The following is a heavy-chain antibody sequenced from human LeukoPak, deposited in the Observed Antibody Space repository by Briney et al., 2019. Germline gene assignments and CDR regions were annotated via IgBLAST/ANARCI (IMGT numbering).Heavy chain of an antibody. D-gene: IGHD1-26*01. CDR3: AKDQEVGATLFDY. J-gene: IGHJ4*02. V-gene: IGHV3-33*06. CDR1: GFTFSSYG. Sequence: GRSLRLSCAASGFTFSSYGTHWVRQAPGKGLEWVAVIWYDGSNKYYADSVKGRFTISRDNSKNTLYLQMNSLRAEDTAVYYCAKDQEVGATLFDYWGQGTLVTVS. CDR2: IWYDGSNK.